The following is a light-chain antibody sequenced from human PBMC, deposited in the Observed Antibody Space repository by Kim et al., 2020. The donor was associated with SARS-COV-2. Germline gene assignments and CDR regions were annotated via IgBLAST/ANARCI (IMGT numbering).Light chain of an antibody. CDR3: NSRDSNDNVV. V-gene: IGLV3-19*01. CDR2: GKN. J-gene: IGLJ2*01. CDR1: SLRSYY. Sequence: VALGQKVRITCQGDSLRSYYATWYQQKPGQAPILVIYGKNNRPSGIPDRFSGASSGNTASLTITGSKAGDEADYYCNSRDSNDNVVFGGGTQLTVL.